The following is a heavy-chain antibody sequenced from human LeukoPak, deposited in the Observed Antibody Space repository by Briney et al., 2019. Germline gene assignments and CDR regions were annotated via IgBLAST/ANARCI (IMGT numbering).Heavy chain of an antibody. CDR3: ARDLGLYSSSWYGWFDP. D-gene: IGHD6-13*01. Sequence: GGSLRLSCAASGFTFSGYSMNWVRQAPGKGLEWVSSISRSSSYIYYADSVKGRFTISRDNAKNSLSLQMNSLRAEDTAVYYCARDLGLYSSSWYGWFDPWGQGTLVTVSS. V-gene: IGHV3-21*01. CDR2: ISRSSSYI. CDR1: GFTFSGYS. J-gene: IGHJ5*02.